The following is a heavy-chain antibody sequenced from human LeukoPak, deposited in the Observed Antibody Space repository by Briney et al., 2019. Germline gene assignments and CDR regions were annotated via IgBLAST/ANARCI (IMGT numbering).Heavy chain of an antibody. CDR3: AKDRDIVVVPAVNFDY. J-gene: IGHJ4*02. V-gene: IGHV3-23*01. D-gene: IGHD2-2*01. Sequence: PGGSLRLSCAASGFTFSSYAMSWVRQAPGKGLEWVSAISGSGGSTYYADSVKGRFTISRDNSKNTLYLQMNSLRAEDTAVYYCAKDRDIVVVPAVNFDYWGQGTLVTVSS. CDR1: GFTFSSYA. CDR2: ISGSGGST.